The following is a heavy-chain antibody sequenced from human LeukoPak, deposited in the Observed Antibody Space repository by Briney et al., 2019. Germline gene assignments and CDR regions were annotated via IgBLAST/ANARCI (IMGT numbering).Heavy chain of an antibody. D-gene: IGHD2-2*01. V-gene: IGHV4-4*07. CDR3: ARDAGYCSSTSCYRLKNWFDP. CDR2: IYTSGST. J-gene: IGHJ5*02. CDR1: GGSISSYY. Sequence: SETLSLTCTVSGGSISSYYGSCIRQPAGEGLEWRVRIYTSGSTNYNPSLKRRVTMSVDTSKHQFSLKLRSVTAADTDVYYCARDAGYCSSTSCYRLKNWFDPWGQGTLVTVSS.